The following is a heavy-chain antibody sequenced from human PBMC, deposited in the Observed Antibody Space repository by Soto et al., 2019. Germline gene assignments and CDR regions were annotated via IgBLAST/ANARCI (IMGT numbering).Heavy chain of an antibody. CDR3: AREIGEGWELLDYYGMDV. J-gene: IGHJ6*02. CDR2: IYYSGST. D-gene: IGHD1-26*01. Sequence: SETLSLTCTVSGGSISSGGYYWSWIRQHPGKGLEWIGYIYYSGSTYYNPSLKSRATISVDTSKNQFSLKLSSVTAADTAVYYCAREIGEGWELLDYYGMDVWGQGTTVTVSS. V-gene: IGHV4-31*03. CDR1: GGSISSGGYY.